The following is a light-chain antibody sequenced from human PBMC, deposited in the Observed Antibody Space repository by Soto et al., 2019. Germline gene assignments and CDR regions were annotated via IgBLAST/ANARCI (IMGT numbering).Light chain of an antibody. CDR1: SSDVGAYDY. Sequence: QSVLTQPASVSGSPGQWITISCTGTSSDVGAYDYVSWYQQHPDKAPKLMIYEASNRPSGVSNRFSGSKSVNTATLTSSGLQAEDEADYYCISYTSSSTRVFGTGTKLTVL. V-gene: IGLV2-14*03. CDR3: ISYTSSSTRV. CDR2: EAS. J-gene: IGLJ1*01.